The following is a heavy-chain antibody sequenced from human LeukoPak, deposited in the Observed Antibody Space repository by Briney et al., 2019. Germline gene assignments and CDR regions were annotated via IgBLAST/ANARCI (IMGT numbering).Heavy chain of an antibody. D-gene: IGHD5-12*01. J-gene: IGHJ6*04. CDR3: ARKDYGGYAYYYYGLDV. CDR1: GFTFSSYE. Sequence: GGSLRLSCAASGFTFSSYEMNWVRQGPGKGLEWVSYISSSGSTKYYADSVKGRFTISRDNAKNSLYLQMNSLRAEDTAVYYCARKDYGGYAYYYYGLDVWGKGTTVTVSS. CDR2: ISSSGSTK. V-gene: IGHV3-48*03.